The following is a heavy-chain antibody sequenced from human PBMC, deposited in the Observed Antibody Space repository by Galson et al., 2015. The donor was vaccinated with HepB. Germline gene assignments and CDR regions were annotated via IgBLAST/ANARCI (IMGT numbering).Heavy chain of an antibody. J-gene: IGHJ3*02. CDR2: LSGSGGST. Sequence: LRLSCAASGFTFSSYAMTWVRQAPGKGLEWVSGLSGSGGSTFYADSVKGRFTISRDNSKNTLFLQMNSLRAEDTAVYYCAKDFRHSGSYSAFDIWGQGTMVTVSS. D-gene: IGHD1-26*01. CDR3: AKDFRHSGSYSAFDI. CDR1: GFTFSSYA. V-gene: IGHV3-23*01.